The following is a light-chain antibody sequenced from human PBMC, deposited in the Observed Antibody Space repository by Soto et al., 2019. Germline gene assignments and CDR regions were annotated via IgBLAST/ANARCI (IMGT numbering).Light chain of an antibody. V-gene: IGLV1-40*01. CDR1: SSNIGAIYD. J-gene: IGLJ2*01. CDR3: QSYDSSLSGSHVV. CDR2: GNI. Sequence: QSVLTQPPSVSEAPGQRVTISCTGSSSNIGAIYDVHWYQQLPGSAPKLLIYGNINRPSGVPDRFSGSNSGTSASLAITGLQAEDEADYYCQSYDSSLSGSHVVFGGGTQLTVL.